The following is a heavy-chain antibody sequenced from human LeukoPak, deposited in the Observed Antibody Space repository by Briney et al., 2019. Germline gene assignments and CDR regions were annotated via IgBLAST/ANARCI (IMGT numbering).Heavy chain of an antibody. CDR3: ARGVGGKWELLGPVDY. V-gene: IGHV3-21*01. D-gene: IGHD1-26*01. CDR2: ISSSSSYI. Sequence: GGSLRLSCAASGITLSYYSMNWVRQAPGKGLEWVSSISSSSSYIYYADSVKGRSTISRDNAKNSLYLQMNSLRAEDTAVYYCARGVGGKWELLGPVDYWGQGTLVTVSS. J-gene: IGHJ4*02. CDR1: GITLSYYS.